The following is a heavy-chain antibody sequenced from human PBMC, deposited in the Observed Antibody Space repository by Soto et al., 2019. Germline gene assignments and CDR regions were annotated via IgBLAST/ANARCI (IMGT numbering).Heavy chain of an antibody. CDR1: GGTFSGYA. CDR3: ARVSCSRTSCYNVTYVDI. CDR2: IIPMFGTS. Sequence: QVQLVQSGAEVKKPGSSVKVSCKASGGTFSGYAISWVRQAPGQGLEWLGDIIPMFGTSIYAPKFRGRVTITADEATSPAYMEVSSLRTEDTALSYCARVSCSRTSCYNVTYVDIRGPGTLVTGSS. D-gene: IGHD2-2*02. V-gene: IGHV1-69*01. J-gene: IGHJ4*02.